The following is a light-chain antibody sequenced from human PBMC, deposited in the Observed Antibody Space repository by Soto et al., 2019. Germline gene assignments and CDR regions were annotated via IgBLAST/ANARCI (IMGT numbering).Light chain of an antibody. V-gene: IGKV1-39*01. CDR2: AAS. J-gene: IGKJ1*01. Sequence: DIQMTQSPSSLSASVGDRVTITCRASQSISSYLNWYQQKPGKAPNLLIYAASSLQSGVPSRFSGSGSGTDFTLTITRLEPEDFALYYCQQYGHSPRTFGQGTKVEIK. CDR3: QQYGHSPRT. CDR1: QSISSY.